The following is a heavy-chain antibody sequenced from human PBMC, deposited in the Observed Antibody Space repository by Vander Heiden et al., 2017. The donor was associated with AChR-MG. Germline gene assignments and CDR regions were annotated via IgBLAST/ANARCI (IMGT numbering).Heavy chain of an antibody. J-gene: IGHJ4*02. CDR1: GFTFSSYA. CDR3: ARDPGGY. CDR2: ISYDGSNK. V-gene: IGHV3-30-3*01. D-gene: IGHD3-10*01. Sequence: QVPLVEAGGGVVQPGSFLRLYCPASGFTFSSYAMHWVRQAPGKGLEWVAVISYDGSNKYYADSVKGRFTISRDNSKTTLYLQMNSLRAEDTAVYYCARDPGGYWGQGTLVTVSS.